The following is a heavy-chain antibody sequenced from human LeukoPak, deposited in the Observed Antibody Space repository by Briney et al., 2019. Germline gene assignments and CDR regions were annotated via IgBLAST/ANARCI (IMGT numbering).Heavy chain of an antibody. V-gene: IGHV3-48*03. CDR3: AKSDDTPDY. CDR1: GFTFSSYE. Sequence: GGSLRLSCAASGFTFSSYEMNWVRQAPGKGLEWVSYISSSGSTIYYADSVKGRFTISRDNSKNTLYLQMNSLRAEDTAVYYCAKSDDTPDYWGQGTLVTVSS. CDR2: ISSSGSTI. J-gene: IGHJ4*02. D-gene: IGHD3-22*01.